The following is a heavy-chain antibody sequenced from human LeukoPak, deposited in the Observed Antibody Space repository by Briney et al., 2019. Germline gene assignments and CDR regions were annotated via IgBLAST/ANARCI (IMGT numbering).Heavy chain of an antibody. CDR3: LLGRPWFDP. D-gene: IGHD2-15*01. Sequence: PGRSLRLSCAASGFTFSSYWMHWVRQAPGKGLVWVARINSDGSSANYADSVKGRFTISRDNAKNTLYLQMNSLRAEDTAVYYALLGRPWFDPWGQGTLVTVSS. V-gene: IGHV3-74*01. CDR2: INSDGSSA. CDR1: GFTFSSYW. J-gene: IGHJ5*02.